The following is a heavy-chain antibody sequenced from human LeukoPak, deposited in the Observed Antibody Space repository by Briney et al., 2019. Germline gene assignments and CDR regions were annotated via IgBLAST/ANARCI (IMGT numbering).Heavy chain of an antibody. CDR3: ASSPTVTTSGY. CDR1: GYSISSGYY. D-gene: IGHD4-11*01. V-gene: IGHV4-38-2*02. J-gene: IGHJ4*02. CDR2: IYYSGST. Sequence: SETLSLTCTVSGYSISSGYYWGWIRQPPGKGLEWIGSIYYSGSTYYNPSLKSRVTISVDTSKNQFSLKLSPVTAADTAVYYCASSPTVTTSGYWGQGTLVTVSS.